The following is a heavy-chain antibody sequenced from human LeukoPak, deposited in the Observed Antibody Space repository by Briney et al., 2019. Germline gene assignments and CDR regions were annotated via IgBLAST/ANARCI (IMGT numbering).Heavy chain of an antibody. D-gene: IGHD2-15*01. J-gene: IGHJ4*02. V-gene: IGHV3-66*01. Sequence: GGSLRLSCAASGFTVSSNYMTWVRQAPGKGLEWVSIIYSGGTTYYADSVKGRFTISRDNSKNTLYLQMNRLRAEDAAVYYCAKAPVTTCSGAYRYPFDYWGQGTLVTVSS. CDR1: GFTVSSNY. CDR2: IYSGGTT. CDR3: AKAPVTTCSGAYRYPFDY.